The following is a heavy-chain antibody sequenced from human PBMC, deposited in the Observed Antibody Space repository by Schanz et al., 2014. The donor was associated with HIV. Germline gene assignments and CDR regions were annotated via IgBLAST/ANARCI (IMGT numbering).Heavy chain of an antibody. D-gene: IGHD2-8*01. J-gene: IGHJ6*02. CDR2: ISYTGTYM. CDR3: ARERYCTNGVCRVYGMGV. CDR1: GFTFSSYG. V-gene: IGHV3-21*01. Sequence: VQLVESGGGVVQPGRSLRLSCAVSGFTFSSYGMHWVRQAPGKGLEWVSAISYTGTYMYYADSVKGRFTISRDNAKNSLYLQMNSLRAEDTAVYYCARERYCTNGVCRVYGMGVWGQGATVTVSS.